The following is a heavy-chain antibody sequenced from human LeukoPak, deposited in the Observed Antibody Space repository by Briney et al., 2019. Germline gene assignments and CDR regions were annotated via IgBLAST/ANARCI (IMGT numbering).Heavy chain of an antibody. D-gene: IGHD3-10*01. CDR1: GFTVSSNY. CDR3: ARDGLLWFGELDY. V-gene: IGHV3-69-1*01. J-gene: IGHJ4*02. Sequence: GGSLRLSCAASGFTVSSNYMSWVRQAPGKGLEWVSSSSSSSYIYYADSVKGRFTISRDNAKNSLYLQMNSLRAEDTAVYYCARDGLLWFGELDYWGQGTLVTVSS. CDR2: SSSSSYI.